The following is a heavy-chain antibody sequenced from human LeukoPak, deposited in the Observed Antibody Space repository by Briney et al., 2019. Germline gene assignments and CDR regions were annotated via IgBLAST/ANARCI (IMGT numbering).Heavy chain of an antibody. CDR1: GFTFSSYG. CDR2: ISYDGSNK. CDR3: AKASVSYYDFWSGYYDYYYGMDV. J-gene: IGHJ6*02. Sequence: GGSLRLSCAASGFTFSSYGMHWVRQAPGKGLEWVAVISYDGSNKYYADSVKGRFTISRDNSKNTLYLQMNSLRADDTAVYYCAKASVSYYDFWSGYYDYYYGMDVWGQGTTVTVSS. V-gene: IGHV3-30*18. D-gene: IGHD3-3*01.